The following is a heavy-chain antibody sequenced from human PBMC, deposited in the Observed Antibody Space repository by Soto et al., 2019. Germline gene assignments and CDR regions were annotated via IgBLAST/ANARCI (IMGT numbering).Heavy chain of an antibody. CDR2: ISYDGSNK. CDR1: GFTFSSYG. J-gene: IGHJ6*02. Sequence: VQLVESGGGVVQPGRSLRLSCAASGFTFSSYGMHWVRQAPGKGLEWVAVISYDGSNKYYADSVKGRFTISRDNSKNTLYLQMNSLIAEDTAVYYCAKDPGAGSSWSPYYYYGMDVWGQGTTVTVSS. V-gene: IGHV3-30*18. D-gene: IGHD6-13*01. CDR3: AKDPGAGSSWSPYYYYGMDV.